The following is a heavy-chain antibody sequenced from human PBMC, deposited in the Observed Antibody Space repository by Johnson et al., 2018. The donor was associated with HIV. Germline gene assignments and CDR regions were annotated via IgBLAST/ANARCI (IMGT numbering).Heavy chain of an antibody. D-gene: IGHD6-13*01. Sequence: VQLVESGGGLVQPGGSLRLSCADSGFTFSSYWMNWVRQAPGKGLEWLANINQDGREKYYVDSVKGRFTISRDNAKNPLYLQMNSLRAEDTAVYYCARWGEQQLVNAFDIWGQGTMVTVSS. J-gene: IGHJ3*02. CDR1: GFTFSSYW. V-gene: IGHV3-7*02. CDR2: INQDGREK. CDR3: ARWGEQQLVNAFDI.